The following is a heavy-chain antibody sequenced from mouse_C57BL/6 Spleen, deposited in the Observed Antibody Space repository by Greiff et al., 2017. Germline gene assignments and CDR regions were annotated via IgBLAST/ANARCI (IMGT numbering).Heavy chain of an antibody. CDR1: GYAFSSSW. CDR2: IYPGDGDT. CDR3: ARPITTVVEDYAMDY. Sequence: QVQLQQSGPELVKPGASVKISCKASGYAFSSSWMNWVKQRPGKGLEWIGRIYPGDGDTNYNGKFKGKATLTADKSSSTAYMQLSSLTSEDSAVYFCARPITTVVEDYAMDYWGQGTSVTVSS. D-gene: IGHD1-1*01. J-gene: IGHJ4*01. V-gene: IGHV1-82*01.